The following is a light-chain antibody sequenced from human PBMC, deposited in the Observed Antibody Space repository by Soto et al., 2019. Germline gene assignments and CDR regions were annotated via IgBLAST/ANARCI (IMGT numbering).Light chain of an antibody. CDR3: QQYDTYSRT. V-gene: IGKV1-5*03. J-gene: IGKJ1*01. Sequence: DIQMTQSPSALSASVGDRVTITCRASQSVSNWLAWYRQKPGEAPKLLIYEGSTLERGVPSRFSGRGTWTGFNSPNTTPQPDDFATFYCQQYDTYSRTFGQGTKVEVK. CDR1: QSVSNW. CDR2: EGS.